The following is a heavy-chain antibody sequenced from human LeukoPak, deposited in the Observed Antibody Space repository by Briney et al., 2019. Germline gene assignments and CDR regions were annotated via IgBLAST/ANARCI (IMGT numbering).Heavy chain of an antibody. J-gene: IGHJ4*02. CDR2: IYTSGST. Sequence: PSETLSLTCSVSGCSISSYYWIWIRQPAGKGLEWIGRIYTSGSTNYNPSLKSGLTTSVDTTKNQFSLMLSSVPAADTAVYYSGRDSGYGYRPVGYFDYWGQGTLVTVSS. CDR3: GRDSGYGYRPVGYFDY. CDR1: GCSISSYY. V-gene: IGHV4-4*07. D-gene: IGHD5-12*01.